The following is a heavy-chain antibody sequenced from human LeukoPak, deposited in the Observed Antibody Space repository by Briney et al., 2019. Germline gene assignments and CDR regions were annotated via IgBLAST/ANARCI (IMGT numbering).Heavy chain of an antibody. D-gene: IGHD6-19*01. CDR2: INHSGST. CDR1: GGSFSGYY. CDR3: ARSVRPYSSGCYNY. Sequence: SETLSLTCAVYGGSFSGYYWSWIRQPPGKGLEWIGEINHSGSTNYNPSLKSRVSISVDTSKNQFSLKLSSVTAADTAVYYCARSVRPYSSGCYNYWGQGTLVTVSS. V-gene: IGHV4-34*01. J-gene: IGHJ4*02.